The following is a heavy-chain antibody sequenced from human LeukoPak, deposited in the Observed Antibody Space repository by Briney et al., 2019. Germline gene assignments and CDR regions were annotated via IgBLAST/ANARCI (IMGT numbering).Heavy chain of an antibody. V-gene: IGHV1-2*02. CDR1: GYTFTSYG. CDR2: INPNSGGT. J-gene: IGHJ4*02. Sequence: VASVKVSCKASGYTFTSYGISWVRQAPGQGLEWMGWINPNSGGTNYAQKFQGRVTMTRDTSISTAYMELSRLTSDDTAVYYCARVGEYGSGSYLLYWGQGTLVTVSS. CDR3: ARVGEYGSGSYLLY. D-gene: IGHD3-10*01.